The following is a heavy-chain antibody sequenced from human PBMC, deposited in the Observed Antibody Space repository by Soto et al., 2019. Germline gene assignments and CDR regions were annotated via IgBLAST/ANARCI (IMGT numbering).Heavy chain of an antibody. CDR3: AKYPRASFVWYFDY. CDR2: ISGSGGST. J-gene: IGHJ4*02. Sequence: PGGSLRLPCAASGFTFSSYAMSWVRQAPGKGLEWVSAISGSGGSTYYADSVKGRFTISRDNSKNTLYLQMNSLRAVDTAVYYFAKYPRASFVWYFDYWGQGTLVTVSS. D-gene: IGHD2-21*01. V-gene: IGHV3-23*01. CDR1: GFTFSSYA.